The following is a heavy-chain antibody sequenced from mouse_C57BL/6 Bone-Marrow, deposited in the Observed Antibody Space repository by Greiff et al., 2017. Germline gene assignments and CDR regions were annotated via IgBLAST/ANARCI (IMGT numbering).Heavy chain of an antibody. Sequence: QVQLQQPGAELVKPGASVKLSCKASGYTFTSYWMHWVKQRPGQGLEWIGMIHPNSGSTNYNEKFKSKATLTVDKSSSTAYMQLSSLTSEDSAVYYCAGGVHGSRPFAYWGQGTLVTVSA. CDR2: IHPNSGST. J-gene: IGHJ3*01. V-gene: IGHV1-64*01. CDR3: AGGVHGSRPFAY. D-gene: IGHD1-1*01. CDR1: GYTFTSYW.